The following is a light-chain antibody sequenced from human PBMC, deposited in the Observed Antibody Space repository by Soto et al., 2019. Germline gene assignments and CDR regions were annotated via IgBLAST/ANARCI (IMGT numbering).Light chain of an antibody. Sequence: QSVLTQPPSVSAAPGQKVTICCSGSSSNIGNNYVSWYQQLPGTAPKLLIYDNNKRPSGIPDRFSGSKSGTSATLGITGLQTGDEADYYCGTWDSSLSAWVFGAGTKLTVL. J-gene: IGLJ3*02. CDR2: DNN. CDR1: SSNIGNNY. CDR3: GTWDSSLSAWV. V-gene: IGLV1-51*01.